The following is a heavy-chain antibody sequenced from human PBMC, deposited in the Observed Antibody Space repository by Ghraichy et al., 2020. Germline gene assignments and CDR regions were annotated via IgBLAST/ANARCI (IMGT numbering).Heavy chain of an antibody. CDR2: ISYDGSNK. CDR3: ARAGLGIAARPGYYYYYYGMDV. V-gene: IGHV3-30-3*01. J-gene: IGHJ6*02. CDR1: GFTFSSYA. D-gene: IGHD6-6*01. Sequence: GGSLRLSCAASGFTFSSYAMHWVRQAPGKGLEWVAVISYDGSNKYYADSVKGRFTISRDNSKNTLYLQMNSLRAEDTAVYYCARAGLGIAARPGYYYYYYGMDVWGQGTTVTVSS.